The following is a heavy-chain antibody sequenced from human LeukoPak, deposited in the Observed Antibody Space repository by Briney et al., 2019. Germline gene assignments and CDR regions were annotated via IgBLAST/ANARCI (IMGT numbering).Heavy chain of an antibody. J-gene: IGHJ2*01. CDR2: IAPNTGAA. CDR1: GYTSTTYY. Sequence: ASMTVSCKASGYTSTTYYIHWVRQAPGRGLEWMGWIAPNTGAANYTHRFQGRVTVTRDRSMNTAYMELSRLTSDDSATYYCASRNFAVWGRGTLVSVSS. V-gene: IGHV1-2*02. CDR3: ASRNFAV.